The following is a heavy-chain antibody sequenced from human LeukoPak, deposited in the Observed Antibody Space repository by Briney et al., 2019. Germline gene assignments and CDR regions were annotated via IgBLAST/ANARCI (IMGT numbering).Heavy chain of an antibody. CDR3: AADRGHAFQI. D-gene: IGHD3-10*01. CDR2: IISDGSTT. J-gene: IGHJ3*02. V-gene: IGHV3-74*01. CDR1: GLSFSNTG. Sequence: PGGSLRLSCAASGLSFSNTGMQWVRHVPGKGPVWVSQIISDGSTTSHADSVKGPFTISRDNAKNMVYLLMNSLRAEDTALYYCAADRGHAFQIWGRGTMVTVSS.